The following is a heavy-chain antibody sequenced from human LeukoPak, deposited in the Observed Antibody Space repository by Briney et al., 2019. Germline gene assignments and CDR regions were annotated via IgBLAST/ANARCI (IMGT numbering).Heavy chain of an antibody. Sequence: SETLSLTCAVSGASISSNNYYWGWVRQPPGKGLEWIGNIYSSGNTYYNASLKSRVTIYIDTSKNQFSLNLSSVTAADTAVYFCAKSGGSGLIDYWGQGTLVTVSS. V-gene: IGHV4-39*01. CDR1: GASISSNNYY. CDR3: AKSGGSGLIDY. J-gene: IGHJ4*02. CDR2: IYSSGNT. D-gene: IGHD1-26*01.